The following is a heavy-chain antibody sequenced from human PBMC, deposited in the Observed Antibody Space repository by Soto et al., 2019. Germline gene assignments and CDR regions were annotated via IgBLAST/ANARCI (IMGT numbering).Heavy chain of an antibody. D-gene: IGHD6-19*01. CDR2: ISSNGVGT. J-gene: IGHJ6*03. CDR3: ARREQSDYYYMDV. CDR1: GFTFSNYA. Sequence: EVQLVESGGGLVQPGGSLRLSCAASGFTFSNYAMDWVRQAPGKVLEYVSGISSNGVGTYYANSVKYRFTISRDNSKNTLYLQMGSLRAADMAVYYCARREQSDYYYMDVWGKWTSVTVSS. V-gene: IGHV3-64*01.